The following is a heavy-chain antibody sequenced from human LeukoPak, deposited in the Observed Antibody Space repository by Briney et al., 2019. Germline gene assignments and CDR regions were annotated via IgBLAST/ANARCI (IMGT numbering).Heavy chain of an antibody. J-gene: IGHJ5*02. Sequence: GGSLRLSCAASGFSLRSSEMNWVRQAPGKGPEWVAHINSADNVQYYTDSVRGRFTMSRDNAKDLLYLQMNSLRDEDTAVYYCARDTVNGPFVISLDLWGQGVLVTVSS. CDR1: GFSLRSSE. D-gene: IGHD2-8*01. V-gene: IGHV3-48*03. CDR2: INSADNVQ. CDR3: ARDTVNGPFVISLDL.